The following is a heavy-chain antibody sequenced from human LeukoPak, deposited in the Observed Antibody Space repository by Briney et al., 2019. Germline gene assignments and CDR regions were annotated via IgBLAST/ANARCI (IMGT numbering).Heavy chain of an antibody. CDR2: IRSKAYGGTT. Sequence: GGSLRLSCTASGFTFGDYAMSWFRQAPGKGLEWVGFIRSKAYGGTTEYAASVKGRFTISRDDSKSIAYLQMNSLKTEDTAVYYAASGSYSLDAFDIWGQGTMVTVSS. J-gene: IGHJ3*02. D-gene: IGHD1-26*01. V-gene: IGHV3-49*03. CDR3: ASGSYSLDAFDI. CDR1: GFTFGDYA.